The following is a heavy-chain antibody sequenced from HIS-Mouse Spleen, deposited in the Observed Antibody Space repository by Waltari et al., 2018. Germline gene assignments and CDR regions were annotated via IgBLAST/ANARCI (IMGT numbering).Heavy chain of an antibody. CDR3: AKASSGWLDY. CDR1: GFTFSSYG. D-gene: IGHD6-19*01. CDR2: ISYDGSNK. J-gene: IGHJ4*02. V-gene: IGHV3-30*18. Sequence: QVQLVESGGGVVQPGRSLRLSCAASGFTFSSYGLPWCRQAPGKGLEWVAVISYDGSNKYYADSVKGRFTISRDNSKNTLYLQMNSLRAEDTAVYYCAKASSGWLDYWGQGTLVTVSS.